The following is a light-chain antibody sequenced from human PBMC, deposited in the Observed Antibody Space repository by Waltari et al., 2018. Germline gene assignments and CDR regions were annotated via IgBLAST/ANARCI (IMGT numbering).Light chain of an antibody. V-gene: IGKV1-5*03. CDR3: QQYDTVPYT. J-gene: IGKJ2*01. CDR1: QNVRSC. CDR2: RAS. Sequence: DIQMTQSPSTLSASLGDRVSITCRASQNVRSCLAWYQQKPGKAPRLLFYRASTIPTGIPSRFSGSVSGTDFTLTISSLQSDDFATYYCQQYDTVPYTFGLGTKVE.